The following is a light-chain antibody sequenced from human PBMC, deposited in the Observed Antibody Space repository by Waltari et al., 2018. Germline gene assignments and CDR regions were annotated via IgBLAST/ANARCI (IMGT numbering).Light chain of an antibody. CDR1: TGAVTSGYY. J-gene: IGLJ3*02. V-gene: IGLV7-43*01. CDR2: STS. CDR3: LLYYGSGQGV. Sequence: QTVVTQEPSLTVSPGGTVTLTCAPSTGAVTSGYYPTWIQQKPGQAPRPLIYSTSNRHSWTPARFSGSLLGGKAALTLSGVQPEDEAEYYCLLYYGSGQGVFGGGTKLTVL.